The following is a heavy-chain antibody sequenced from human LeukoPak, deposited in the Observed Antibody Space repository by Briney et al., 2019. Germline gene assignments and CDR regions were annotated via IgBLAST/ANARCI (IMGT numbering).Heavy chain of an antibody. D-gene: IGHD2/OR15-2a*01. CDR3: ARGGNSKWGYYYYYGMDV. CDR2: ISGGGDST. CDR1: GVTFSSYA. V-gene: IGHV3-23*01. Sequence: PGGSLRLSCAASGVTFSSYAMSWVRQAPGKGLEWVSVISGGGDSTYYADSVKGRFTISRDNSKNTLYLQMNSLRAEDTAVYYCARGGNSKWGYYYYYGMDVWGQGTTVTVSS. J-gene: IGHJ6*02.